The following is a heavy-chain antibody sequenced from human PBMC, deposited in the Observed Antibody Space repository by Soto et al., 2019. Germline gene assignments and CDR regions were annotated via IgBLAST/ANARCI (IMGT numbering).Heavy chain of an antibody. J-gene: IGHJ5*02. D-gene: IGHD1-1*01. CDR1: GFTFTSSA. V-gene: IGHV1-46*01. CDR3: ARVSPPALQQGNWFDP. Sequence: ASVKVSCTASGFTFTSSAVQWVRQARGQGLEWIGIINLGGGNTSYAQKFQGRVTMTRDTSTSTVYMELSSLRSEDTAVYYCARVSPPALQQGNWFDPWGQGTLVTVSS. CDR2: INLGGGNT.